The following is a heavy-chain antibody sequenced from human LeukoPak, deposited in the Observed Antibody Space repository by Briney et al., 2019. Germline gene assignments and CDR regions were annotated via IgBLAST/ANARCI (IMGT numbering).Heavy chain of an antibody. Sequence: ASVKVSYKASGYTLTGYYMHWVRQAPGQGLEWMGWINPNSGGTNYAQKFQGRVTMTRDTSTSTDYMELSSLTSDDTAVYYCARGGDGRINFDYWGQGTLVIVSS. D-gene: IGHD3-10*01. V-gene: IGHV1-2*02. J-gene: IGHJ4*02. CDR3: ARGGDGRINFDY. CDR2: INPNSGGT. CDR1: GYTLTGYY.